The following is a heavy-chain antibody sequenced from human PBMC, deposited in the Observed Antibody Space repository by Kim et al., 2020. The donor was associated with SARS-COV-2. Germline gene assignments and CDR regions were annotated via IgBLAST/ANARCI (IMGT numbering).Heavy chain of an antibody. CDR3: AGSSGRYKYDYGIDG. J-gene: IGHJ6*02. Sequence: SETLSLTCTVSGESISSTHRYYGGWIRQPPGKWLEWIGSISYSGSTYYNPSLKSRVTMSADTAEYQFSLKLSSATAADAAVYYCAGSSGRYKYDYGIDGWGQGTTVTV. D-gene: IGHD3-10*01. V-gene: IGHV4-39*01. CDR2: ISYSGST. CDR1: GESISSTHRYY.